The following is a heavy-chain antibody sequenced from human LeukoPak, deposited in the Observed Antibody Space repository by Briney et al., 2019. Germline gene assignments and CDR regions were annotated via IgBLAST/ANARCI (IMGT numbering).Heavy chain of an antibody. D-gene: IGHD3-10*01. CDR3: ARGNYGSGSYYPDY. CDR2: IYSGGST. Sequence: PGGSLRLSCAASGFTVSSNYMSWVRQAPGKGLERVSVIYSGGSTYYADSVKGRFTISRHNSKNTLYLQMNSLRAEDTAVYYCARGNYGSGSYYPDYWGQGTLVTVSS. V-gene: IGHV3-53*04. CDR1: GFTVSSNY. J-gene: IGHJ4*02.